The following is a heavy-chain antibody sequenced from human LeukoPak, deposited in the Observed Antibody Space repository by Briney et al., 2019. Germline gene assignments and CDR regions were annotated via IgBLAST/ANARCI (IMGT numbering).Heavy chain of an antibody. J-gene: IGHJ5*02. CDR1: GYTLTSYD. CDR2: MNPNSGNT. D-gene: IGHD6-13*01. CDR3: ARGGDGSRPFRYWFDP. V-gene: IGHV1-8*01. Sequence: ASVKVSCKASGYTLTSYDINWVRQATGQGLEWMGWMNPNSGNTGYAQKFQGRVTMTRNTSISTAYMELSSLRSEDTAVYYCARGGDGSRPFRYWFDPWGQGTLVTVSS.